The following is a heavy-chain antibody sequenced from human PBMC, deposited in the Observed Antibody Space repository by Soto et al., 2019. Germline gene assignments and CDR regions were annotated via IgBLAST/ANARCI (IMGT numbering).Heavy chain of an antibody. CDR1: GFTFSSYG. CDR3: ARGLRYYGSGSVMSY. J-gene: IGHJ4*02. V-gene: IGHV3-33*01. D-gene: IGHD3-10*01. CDR2: IWYDGSNK. Sequence: GGSLRLSCAASGFTFSSYGMHWVRQAPGKGLEWVAVIWYDGSNKYYADSVKGRFTISRDNSKNTLYLQMNSLRAEDTAVYYCARGLRYYGSGSVMSYWGQGTLVTVSS.